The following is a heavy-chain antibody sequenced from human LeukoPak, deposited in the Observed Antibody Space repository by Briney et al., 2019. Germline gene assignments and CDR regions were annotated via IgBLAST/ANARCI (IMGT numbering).Heavy chain of an antibody. CDR2: INPNSGGT. Sequence: ASVKVSCKASGYTFTGYYMHSVRQAPGQGLEWMGRINPNSGGTNYAQKFQGRVTMTRDTSISTAYMELSRLRSDDTAVYYCARDPVYSSSWGGNDYWGQGTLVTVSS. D-gene: IGHD6-13*01. J-gene: IGHJ4*02. CDR3: ARDPVYSSSWGGNDY. CDR1: GYTFTGYY. V-gene: IGHV1-2*06.